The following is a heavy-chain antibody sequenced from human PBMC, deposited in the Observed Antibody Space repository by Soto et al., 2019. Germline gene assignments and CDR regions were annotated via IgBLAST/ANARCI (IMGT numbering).Heavy chain of an antibody. Sequence: QVQLQESGPGLVKPSQTLSLTCTVSGGSISSGGYYWSWTRQHPGKGLEWIGYIYYSGTTYYNPYLKSRVTISADTSKNQFSLKLSSVTAADTAVYYCARDANRYASGSYGMDVWGQGTTVTVSS. CDR2: IYYSGTT. J-gene: IGHJ6*02. V-gene: IGHV4-31*03. CDR1: GGSISSGGYY. CDR3: ARDANRYASGSYGMDV. D-gene: IGHD3-10*01.